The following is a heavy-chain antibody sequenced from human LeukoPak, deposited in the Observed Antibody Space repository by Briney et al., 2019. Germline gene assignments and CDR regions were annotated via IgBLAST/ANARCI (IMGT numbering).Heavy chain of an antibody. V-gene: IGHV3-74*01. D-gene: IGHD3-16*01. J-gene: IGHJ4*02. CDR1: GFTFSDYW. CDR3: ARGTTDDYGLDY. CDR2: INTDGRTT. Sequence: GGSLRLSCAASGFTFSDYWMHWIRQGPGKGLVWVSHINTDGRTTAYAGSVKGRFTVSRDNAKNTLYLQINSLTPEDTAVYYCARGTTDDYGLDYSGQGALVTVSS.